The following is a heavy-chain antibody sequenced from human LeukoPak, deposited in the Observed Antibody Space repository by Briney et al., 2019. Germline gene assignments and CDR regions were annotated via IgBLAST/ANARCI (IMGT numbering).Heavy chain of an antibody. CDR1: GFTFSSYG. Sequence: GGSLRLSCAASGFTFSSYGMSWVRQAPGKGLEWVSGISGSGGSTYYADSVKGRFTISRDNSKNTLYMQMNSLRAEDTAVYYCAKFEVDIVVVPAAMLDYWGQGTLVSVSS. CDR2: ISGSGGST. J-gene: IGHJ4*02. V-gene: IGHV3-23*01. CDR3: AKFEVDIVVVPAAMLDY. D-gene: IGHD2-2*03.